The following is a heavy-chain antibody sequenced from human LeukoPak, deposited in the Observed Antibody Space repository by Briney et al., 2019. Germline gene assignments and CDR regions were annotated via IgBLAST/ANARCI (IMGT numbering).Heavy chain of an antibody. CDR2: ISYSGST. J-gene: IGHJ4*02. D-gene: IGHD5-24*01. CDR3: AREGMATVFDF. CDR1: GGSISSGADY. V-gene: IGHV4-31*03. Sequence: SQTLSLTCTVSGGSISSGADYWSWIRQHPGKGLEWIVYISYSGSTYYNPSLKTRLTISVNTSKNQFSLKLDSVTAADTALYYCAREGMATVFDFWGRGTLVTVSS.